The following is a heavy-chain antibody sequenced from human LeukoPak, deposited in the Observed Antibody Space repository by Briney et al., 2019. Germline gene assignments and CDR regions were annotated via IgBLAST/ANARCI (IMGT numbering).Heavy chain of an antibody. Sequence: GASVKVSCKASGYTFTSYDINGVRQATGQGLEWMGWMNPNSGQTGYAQKFQGRVTMTRNTSISTAYMELSSLRSEDTAVYYCARRYCGAGSCYWDYWGQGTLVTVSS. V-gene: IGHV1-8*01. CDR3: ARRYCGAGSCYWDY. J-gene: IGHJ4*02. D-gene: IGHD2-15*01. CDR1: GYTFTSYD. CDR2: MNPNSGQT.